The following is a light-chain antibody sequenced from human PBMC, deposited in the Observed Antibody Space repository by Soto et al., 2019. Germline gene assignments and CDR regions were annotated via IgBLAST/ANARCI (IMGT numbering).Light chain of an antibody. CDR1: TSDVGGYNY. CDR2: EVT. V-gene: IGLV2-14*01. Sequence: QSALTQPASVSGSLGQSITISCTGTTSDVGGYNYVSWYQQHPGKAPILMIYEVTNRPSGVSNRFSDSKSGNTASLTISGLQVEDEAEYFCGSYTGSITYVFGIGTKVTVL. CDR3: GSYTGSITYV. J-gene: IGLJ1*01.